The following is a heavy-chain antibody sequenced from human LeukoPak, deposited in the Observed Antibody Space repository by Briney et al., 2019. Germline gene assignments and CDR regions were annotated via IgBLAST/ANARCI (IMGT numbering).Heavy chain of an antibody. CDR1: GSTFSRYW. J-gene: IGHJ4*02. Sequence: GGCLRLFCAASGSTFSRYWMSWVRQAPGQGLEWVANIKQDGSEKYYVDSVKGRFTLSRDNAKNSLYLQMHSLRAEDTAVYYCARDPVYSSGWDYFDYWGQGTLVTVSS. D-gene: IGHD6-19*01. CDR2: IKQDGSEK. CDR3: ARDPVYSSGWDYFDY. V-gene: IGHV3-7*01.